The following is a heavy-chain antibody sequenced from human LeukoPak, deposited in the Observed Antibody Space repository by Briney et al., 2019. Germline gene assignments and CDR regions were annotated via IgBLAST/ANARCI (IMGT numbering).Heavy chain of an antibody. V-gene: IGHV3-30*04. CDR2: ISYDGSNK. D-gene: IGHD2-15*01. Sequence: GGSLRLSCAASGFTFSSYAMHWVRQAPGKGLEWVAVISYDGSNKYYADSVKGRFTISRDNSKNTLYLQMNSLRAEDTAVYYCARDAVVAARNYYYYMDVWGKGTTVTVSS. CDR3: ARDAVVAARNYYYYMDV. CDR1: GFTFSSYA. J-gene: IGHJ6*03.